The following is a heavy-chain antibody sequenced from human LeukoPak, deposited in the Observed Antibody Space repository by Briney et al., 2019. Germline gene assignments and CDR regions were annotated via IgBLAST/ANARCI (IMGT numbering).Heavy chain of an antibody. CDR2: ISAYNGNT. D-gene: IGHD4-17*01. Sequence: ASVKVSCKASGYTFTSYGISWVRQAPGQGLEWMGWISAYNGNTNYAQKLQGRVTMTTDTSTSTAYMELRSLRSDDTAVYYCARAHYGDYPDDAFDIWGQGTMVTVSS. CDR1: GYTFTSYG. V-gene: IGHV1-18*01. J-gene: IGHJ3*02. CDR3: ARAHYGDYPDDAFDI.